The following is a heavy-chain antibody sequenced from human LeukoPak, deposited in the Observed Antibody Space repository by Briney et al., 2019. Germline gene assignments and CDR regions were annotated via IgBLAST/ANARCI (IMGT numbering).Heavy chain of an antibody. D-gene: IGHD4-17*01. Sequence: ASVKVSCKASGYTFTSYGISWVRQAPGQGLEWMGWISAYNGNTNYAQKLQGRVTMTTDTSTSTAYMELRSLRSDDTAVYYCARDGLWSTVTTLDAFDIWGQGTMVTASS. J-gene: IGHJ3*02. CDR1: GYTFTSYG. V-gene: IGHV1-18*01. CDR2: ISAYNGNT. CDR3: ARDGLWSTVTTLDAFDI.